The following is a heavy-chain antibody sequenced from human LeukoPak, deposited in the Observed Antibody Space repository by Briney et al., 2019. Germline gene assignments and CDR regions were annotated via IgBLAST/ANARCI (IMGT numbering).Heavy chain of an antibody. D-gene: IGHD3-22*01. CDR3: ARRRNTSGYLDY. V-gene: IGHV4-59*08. J-gene: IGHJ4*02. CDR1: GGSISSYY. Sequence: SETLSLTCTVPGGSISSYYWSWIRQPPGKGLEWIGYIYYSGSTNYSPSLKSRVTISIDTSKSQFSLRLTSVTAADTAVYYCARRRNTSGYLDYWGQGTLVTVSS. CDR2: IYYSGST.